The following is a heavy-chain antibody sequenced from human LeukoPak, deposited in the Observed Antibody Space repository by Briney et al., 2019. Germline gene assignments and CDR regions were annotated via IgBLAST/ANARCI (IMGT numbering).Heavy chain of an antibody. CDR2: INPNSGGT. CDR3: ARDGVRYCSGGSCSNWFDP. Sequence: GASVKVSCKASGYTFTGYYMHWVRQAPGQGLEWMGWINPNSGGTNYAQKFQGWVTMTRDTSISTAYMELSRLRSDDTAVYYCARDGVRYCSGGSCSNWFDPWGQGTLVTVSS. D-gene: IGHD2-15*01. J-gene: IGHJ5*02. CDR1: GYTFTGYY. V-gene: IGHV1-2*04.